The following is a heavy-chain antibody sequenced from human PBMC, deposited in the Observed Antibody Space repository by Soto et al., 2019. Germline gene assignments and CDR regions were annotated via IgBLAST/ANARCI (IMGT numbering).Heavy chain of an antibody. CDR3: TRDQGGSYDSWFDP. J-gene: IGHJ5*02. Sequence: EVQVVESGGGLVKPGGSLRLSCNFSFSMYSMDWVRQAPGKGLEWVASISSGSAFIKYAASVKGRFTISRDNAKNSVSLQMDSLRVGDTAMYYCTRDQGGSYDSWFDPWGRGTLVTVSS. D-gene: IGHD1-26*01. V-gene: IGHV3-21*01. CDR2: ISSGSAFI. CDR1: SFSMYS.